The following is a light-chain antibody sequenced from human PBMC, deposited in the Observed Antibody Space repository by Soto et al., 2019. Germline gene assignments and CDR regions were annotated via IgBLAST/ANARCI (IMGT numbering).Light chain of an antibody. CDR1: SSDIGGYNY. V-gene: IGLV2-14*03. CDR3: SSYTSTSTLDV. CDR2: DVS. J-gene: IGLJ1*01. Sequence: QSALTQPASVSGSPGQSITISCTGTSSDIGGYNYVSWYQQLPGKVPKLIIYDVSNRPPGVSDRFSGSKSGNAASLTISGLQAEDEGDYYCSSYTSTSTLDVFGTGTKLTVL.